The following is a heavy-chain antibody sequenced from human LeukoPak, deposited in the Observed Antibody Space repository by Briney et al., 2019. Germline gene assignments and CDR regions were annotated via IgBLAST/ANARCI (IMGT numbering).Heavy chain of an antibody. CDR1: GFTFSSYA. J-gene: IGHJ4*02. Sequence: GGSLRLSCAASGFTFSSYAMSWVRQAPGKGLEWVSAISGSGGSTYYADSVKGRFTISRDNAKNSLYLQMNSPRAEDTAVYYCARDRPDYYGSGSYTHWGQGTLVTVSS. CDR3: ARDRPDYYGSGSYTH. D-gene: IGHD3-10*01. CDR2: ISGSGGST. V-gene: IGHV3-23*01.